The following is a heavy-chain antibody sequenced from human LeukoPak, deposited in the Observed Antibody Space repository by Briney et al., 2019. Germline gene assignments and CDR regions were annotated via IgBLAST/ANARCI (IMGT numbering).Heavy chain of an antibody. CDR3: ARGRITIFGVVTAALGI. Sequence: SETLSLTCTVSGGSISSYYWSWIRQPAGKGLEWIGRIYTSGSTNYNPSLKSRVTMSVDTSKNQFSLKLSSVTAADTAVYYCARGRITIFGVVTAALGIWGQGTMVTVSS. V-gene: IGHV4-4*07. J-gene: IGHJ3*02. D-gene: IGHD3-3*01. CDR2: IYTSGST. CDR1: GGSISSYY.